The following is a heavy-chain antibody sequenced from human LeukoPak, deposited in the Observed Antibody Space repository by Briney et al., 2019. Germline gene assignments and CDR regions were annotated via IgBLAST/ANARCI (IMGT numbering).Heavy chain of an antibody. V-gene: IGHV3-23*01. CDR2: ISGSGSST. D-gene: IGHD6-19*01. Sequence: GGSLRLSCAASGFTFSSDAMSWVRQPPGKGLEWDSAISGSGSSTYYADSVKGRFTISRDNSKNTLYLQMNSLRAEDTAVYYCAKLTSGWYPVDYWGQGTLVTVSS. CDR3: AKLTSGWYPVDY. CDR1: GFTFSSDA. J-gene: IGHJ4*02.